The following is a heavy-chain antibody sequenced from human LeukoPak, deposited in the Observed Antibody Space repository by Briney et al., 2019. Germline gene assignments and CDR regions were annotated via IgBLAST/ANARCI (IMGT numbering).Heavy chain of an antibody. Sequence: ASVKVSCKASGYTFIGYYMTWVRQAPGQGLEWMGWINPNSGVTNYAQKFQGRVTMTRDSATSTAYMELSGLRSDDTAVYYCAKYHTVRSLDVWGQGTLVTVSS. CDR3: AKYHTVRSLDV. V-gene: IGHV1-2*02. CDR2: INPNSGVT. CDR1: GYTFIGYY. D-gene: IGHD1-1*01. J-gene: IGHJ4*02.